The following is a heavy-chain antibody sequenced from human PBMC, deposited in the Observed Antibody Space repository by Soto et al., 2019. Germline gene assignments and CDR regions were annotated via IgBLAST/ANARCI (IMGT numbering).Heavy chain of an antibody. Sequence: QVPLQQWGAGLLKPSETLSLTCAVYGGSFSGYYWSWIRQPPGKGLEWIGEINHSGSTNYNPSLTSRVNISVDTSKNQFSLKLSSVTAADTAVYYCARGLPAATKNAFDILGQGTMVTVSS. CDR1: GGSFSGYY. CDR3: ARGLPAATKNAFDI. CDR2: INHSGST. D-gene: IGHD6-13*01. V-gene: IGHV4-34*01. J-gene: IGHJ3*02.